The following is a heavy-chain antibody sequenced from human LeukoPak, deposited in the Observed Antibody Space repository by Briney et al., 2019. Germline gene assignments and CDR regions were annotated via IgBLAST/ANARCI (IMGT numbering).Heavy chain of an antibody. CDR3: ARSLKRFDY. V-gene: IGHV4-34*01. J-gene: IGHJ4*02. Sequence: SETLSLTCAVYGESFSGYYWSWIRQPPGKGLEWIGEINHSGSTNYNPSLKSRVTISVDTSKNQFSLKLSSVTAADTAVYYCARSLKRFDYWGQGTLVTVSS. CDR2: INHSGST. CDR1: GESFSGYY.